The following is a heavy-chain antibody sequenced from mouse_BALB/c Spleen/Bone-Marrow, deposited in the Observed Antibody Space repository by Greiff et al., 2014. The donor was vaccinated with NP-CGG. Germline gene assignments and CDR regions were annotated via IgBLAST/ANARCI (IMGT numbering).Heavy chain of an antibody. CDR1: GFTFSSYT. J-gene: IGHJ2*01. Sequence: EVMLVESGGGLVQPGGSLKLSCAASGFTFSSYTMSWVRQTPEKRLEWVAYISNGGGSTYYPDTVKDRFTISRDNAKNTLYLQMSSLKSEDTATYYCARGGYYFDYWGQGTTLTVSS. CDR3: ARGGYYFDY. CDR2: ISNGGGST. V-gene: IGHV5-12-2*01.